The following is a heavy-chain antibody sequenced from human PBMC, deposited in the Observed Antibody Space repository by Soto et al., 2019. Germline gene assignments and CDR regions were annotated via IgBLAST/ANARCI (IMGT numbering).Heavy chain of an antibody. V-gene: IGHV3-73*01. J-gene: IGHJ4*02. CDR2: IRSKANSYAT. CDR1: GFTFSGSA. D-gene: IGHD4-17*01. Sequence: EVQLVESGGGLVQPGGSLKLSCAASGFTFSGSAMHWVRQDSGKGLEWVGRIRSKANSYATAYAASVKGRFTISRDDSKNTAYLQMNSLKIEDTAVYYCTRGYGDYGQIDYWGQGTLVTVSS. CDR3: TRGYGDYGQIDY.